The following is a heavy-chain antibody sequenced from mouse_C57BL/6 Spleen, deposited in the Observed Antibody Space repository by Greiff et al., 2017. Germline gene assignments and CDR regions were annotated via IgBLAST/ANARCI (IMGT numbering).Heavy chain of an antibody. CDR3: ARDFGLCITTVVDAMDY. CDR2: INPNNGGT. J-gene: IGHJ4*01. D-gene: IGHD1-1*01. CDR1: GYTFTDYY. V-gene: IGHV1-26*01. Sequence: VQLQQSGPELVKPGASVKISCKASGYTFTDYYMNWVKQSHGKSLEWIGDINPNNGGTSYNQKFKGKATLTVDKSSSTAYMELRSLTSEYSAVYYCARDFGLCITTVVDAMDYWGQGTSVTVSS.